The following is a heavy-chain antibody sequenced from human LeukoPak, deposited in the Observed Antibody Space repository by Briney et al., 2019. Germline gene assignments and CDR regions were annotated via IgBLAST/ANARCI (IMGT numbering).Heavy chain of an antibody. J-gene: IGHJ5*02. D-gene: IGHD1-26*01. Sequence: SVKVSCNASGYTFTSYDINCVRQATGQPLEWMGWMNPNSDNTGYAQKVQGRVTSTRNPSIIPAYMELCSLRSEDSVVYYGARVRSGVGTTIRLRHNWFDPWGQGTLVTVSS. V-gene: IGHV1-8*03. CDR1: GYTFTSYD. CDR3: ARVRSGVGTTIRLRHNWFDP. CDR2: MNPNSDNT.